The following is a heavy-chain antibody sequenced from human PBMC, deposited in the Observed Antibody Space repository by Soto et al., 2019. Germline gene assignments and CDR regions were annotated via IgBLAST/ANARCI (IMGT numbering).Heavy chain of an antibody. J-gene: IGHJ6*02. Sequence: PSETLSLTCTVSGGSISSGDYYWSWIRQPPGKGLEWIGYIYYSGSTYYNPSLKSRVTISVDASKNQFSLKLSSVTAADTAVYYCARGYSNYEGYYYGMDVWGQGTTVTVSS. CDR3: ARGYSNYEGYYYGMDV. V-gene: IGHV4-30-4*01. D-gene: IGHD4-4*01. CDR2: IYYSGST. CDR1: GGSISSGDYY.